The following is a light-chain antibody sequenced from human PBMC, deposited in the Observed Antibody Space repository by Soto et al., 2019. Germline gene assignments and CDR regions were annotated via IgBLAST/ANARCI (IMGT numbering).Light chain of an antibody. CDR3: QSYDRTLSGSGV. Sequence: QSVLTQPPSVSGAPGQRVTISCTGSSSNIGAGYDVHWYQHLPGTAPKVLIYGNNNRPSGVPDRFSGSKSGTSASLAITGLQAEDEADYYCQSYDRTLSGSGVFGGGTKVTVL. CDR1: SSNIGAGYD. J-gene: IGLJ2*01. V-gene: IGLV1-40*01. CDR2: GNN.